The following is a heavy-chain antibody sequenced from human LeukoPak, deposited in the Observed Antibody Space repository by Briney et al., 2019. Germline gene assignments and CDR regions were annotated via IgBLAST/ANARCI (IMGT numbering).Heavy chain of an antibody. CDR3: AKDPKSYYGSGGYPYYFDY. D-gene: IGHD3-10*01. Sequence: GGSLRLSCAASGFTFSSYAMSWVRQAPGKGLEWVSAISGSGGSTYYADSVKGRFTISRGNSKNTLYLQMNSLRAEDTAVYYCAKDPKSYYGSGGYPYYFDYWGQGTLVTVSS. J-gene: IGHJ4*02. V-gene: IGHV3-23*01. CDR1: GFTFSSYA. CDR2: ISGSGGST.